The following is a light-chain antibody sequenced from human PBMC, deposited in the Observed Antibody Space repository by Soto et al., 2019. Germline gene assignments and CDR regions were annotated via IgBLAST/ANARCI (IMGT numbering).Light chain of an antibody. CDR1: QSVRNTY. CDR2: GAS. Sequence: EILLTQSPGTLSLSPGERATLFCRASQSVRNTYLAWYQQKVGQAPRLLIYGASSRATGIPDRFSGNGSGTDFTLTISRLEPEDFAVYYCQQYGSLPPTFGGGTKVDIK. J-gene: IGKJ4*01. CDR3: QQYGSLPPT. V-gene: IGKV3-20*01.